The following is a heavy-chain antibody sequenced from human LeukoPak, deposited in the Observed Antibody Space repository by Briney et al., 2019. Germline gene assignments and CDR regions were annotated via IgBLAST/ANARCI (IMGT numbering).Heavy chain of an antibody. CDR2: IYHSGST. Sequence: SGTLSLTCAVSGGSISSSNWWSWVRQPPGKGLGWIGEIYHSGSTNYNPSLKSRVTISVDKSKNQFSLKLSSVTAADTAVYYCAKRLGLGYCSGGSCPDAFDIWGQGTMVTVSS. J-gene: IGHJ3*02. CDR1: GGSISSSNW. CDR3: AKRLGLGYCSGGSCPDAFDI. V-gene: IGHV4-4*02. D-gene: IGHD2-15*01.